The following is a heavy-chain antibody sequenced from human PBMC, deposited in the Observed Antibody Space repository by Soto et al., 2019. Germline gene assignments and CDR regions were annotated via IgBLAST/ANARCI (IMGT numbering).Heavy chain of an antibody. V-gene: IGHV3-21*01. CDR1: GFTFSSYS. CDR3: ARYPRDGYNYYFDY. Sequence: EVQLVESGGGLVKPGGSLRLSCAASGFTFSSYSMNWVRQAPGKGLEWVSSISSSSSYIYYADSVKGRFTISRDNAKNSLYLQMNSLRAEDTAVYYCARYPRDGYNYYFDYWGQGTLVTVSS. J-gene: IGHJ4*02. D-gene: IGHD5-12*01. CDR2: ISSSSSYI.